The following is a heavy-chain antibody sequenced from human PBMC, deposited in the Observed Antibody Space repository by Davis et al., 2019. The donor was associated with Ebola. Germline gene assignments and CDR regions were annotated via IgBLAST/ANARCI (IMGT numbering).Heavy chain of an antibody. J-gene: IGHJ4*02. Sequence: GGSLRPSCAASGFTFNLFAMHWVRQAPGRALQWVALISYDGSHTVYADSVKGRFTISRDNSRNTLYLQMSGLRAEDTALYYCARVESETYLDSGYFDYWGQGALVTVSS. V-gene: IGHV3-30*15. CDR3: ARVESETYLDSGYFDY. CDR1: GFTFNLFA. CDR2: ISYDGSHT.